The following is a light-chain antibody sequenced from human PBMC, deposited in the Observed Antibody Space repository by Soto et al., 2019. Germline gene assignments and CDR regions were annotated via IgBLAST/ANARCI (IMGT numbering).Light chain of an antibody. J-gene: IGKJ1*01. CDR1: QSVSSSY. CDR2: GAS. Sequence: EIVLTQSPGTLSLSPGERATLSCRASQSVSSSYLAWYQQKPGQAPRLLIYGASSRATGIPDRFSGSGSGTDFTLTISRLEPEDFAVYYCQQYGSLPPFGQGTKVDIK. CDR3: QQYGSLPP. V-gene: IGKV3-20*01.